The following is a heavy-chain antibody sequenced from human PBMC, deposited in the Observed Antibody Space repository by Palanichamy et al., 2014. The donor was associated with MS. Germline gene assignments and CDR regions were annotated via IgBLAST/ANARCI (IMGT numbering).Heavy chain of an antibody. CDR2: LHSDGTTT. Sequence: EVQLGESGGGLVQPGGSLRLSCAASGFTLSTYLMHWVRQAPGKGPVWVSRLHSDGTTTTYADSVKGRFTISRDNAKNTLYLQMNSLRAEDTAVYYCARSLADDAFDVWGQGTMVTVSS. V-gene: IGHV3-74*01. CDR1: GFTLSTYL. J-gene: IGHJ3*01. CDR3: ARSLADDAFDV.